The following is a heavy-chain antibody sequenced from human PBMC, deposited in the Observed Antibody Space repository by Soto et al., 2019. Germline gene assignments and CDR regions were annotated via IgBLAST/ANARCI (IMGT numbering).Heavy chain of an antibody. D-gene: IGHD1-26*01. CDR2: INPNSGGT. V-gene: IGHV1-2*02. CDR1: GYTFTGYY. Sequence: ASVKVSCKASGYTFTGYYMHWVRQAPGQGLEWMGWINPNSGGTNYAQKFQGRVTMTRDTSISTAYMELSRLRADDTAVYYCARDYSGIYALDLDYCGQGSLVTVSS. CDR3: ARDYSGIYALDLDY. J-gene: IGHJ4*02.